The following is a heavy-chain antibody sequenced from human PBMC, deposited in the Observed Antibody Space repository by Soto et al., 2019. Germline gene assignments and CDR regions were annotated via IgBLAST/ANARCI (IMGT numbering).Heavy chain of an antibody. CDR2: IDWDDDK. CDR1: GFSLSTSGMR. D-gene: IGHD6-13*01. V-gene: IGHV2-70*04. J-gene: IGHJ4*02. Sequence: PTLVNPTQTLTLTCTFSGFSLSTSGMRVSWIRQPPGKALEWLARIDWDDDKFYSTSLKTRLTISKDTSKNQVVLTMTNMDPVDTATYYCARSTSSSYDYWGQGTLVTVS. CDR3: ARSTSSSYDY.